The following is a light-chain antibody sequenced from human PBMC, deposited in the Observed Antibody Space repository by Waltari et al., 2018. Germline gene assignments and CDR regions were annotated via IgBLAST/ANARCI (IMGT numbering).Light chain of an antibody. CDR2: DVS. CDR1: SSAIGGYHF. Sequence: QSALTQPPPASGSPGRSVTIPCTGTSSAIGGYHFFPCYQHPQGRAPKLLLYDVSQRPSGVPVRFSGSKSGNTASLTVSGLQAEDEGDYYCSSYAGSNNILFGGGTKVTVL. J-gene: IGLJ2*01. V-gene: IGLV2-8*01. CDR3: SSYAGSNNIL.